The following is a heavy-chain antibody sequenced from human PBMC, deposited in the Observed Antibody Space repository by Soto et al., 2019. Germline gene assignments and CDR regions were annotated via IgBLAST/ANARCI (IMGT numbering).Heavy chain of an antibody. CDR3: ARNNYDYFPYYYSYYMHV. CDR1: GGSFSGYY. V-gene: IGHV4-34*01. CDR2: INHSGST. J-gene: IGHJ6*03. D-gene: IGHD3-16*01. Sequence: PSETLSLTCAVYGGSFSGYYWSWIRQPPGKGLEWIGEINHSGSTNYSPSLKSRVTISVDTSKNQFSLKLSSVTAADTAVYYCARNNYDYFPYYYSYYMHVWGKGTTVTVPS.